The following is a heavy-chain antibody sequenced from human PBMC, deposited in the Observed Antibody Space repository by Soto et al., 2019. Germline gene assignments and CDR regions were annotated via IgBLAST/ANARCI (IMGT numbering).Heavy chain of an antibody. V-gene: IGHV3-30*18. D-gene: IGHD4-17*01. CDR3: AKGHQNHYGGSSVPDY. CDR1: GFTFSSYG. CDR2: ISYDGSAK. Sequence: QVQLVESGGGVVQPGTSLTLPCVASGFTFSSYGMHWVRQAPGKGLEWVAPISYDGSAKYYADSVKGRFTISRDNSRNTLYLEMNSLRVEDTAVYYCAKGHQNHYGGSSVPDYWGQGILLTVSS. J-gene: IGHJ4*02.